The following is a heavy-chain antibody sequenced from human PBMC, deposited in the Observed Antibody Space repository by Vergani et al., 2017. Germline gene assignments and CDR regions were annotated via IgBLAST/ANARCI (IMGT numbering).Heavy chain of an antibody. D-gene: IGHD3-22*01. Sequence: QVQLVQSGAELKKPGASVSVSCKGSSHTFQTYGIIWVRQAPGKGLEWMAWIRPYTGHTIDAQKFQDRVTMTADTSTNTAYMELRSLRSEDTAVYYCARWGYYDSSGPNYWGQGTLVTVSS. J-gene: IGHJ4*02. CDR3: ARWGYYDSSGPNY. CDR1: SHTFQTYG. CDR2: IRPYTGHT. V-gene: IGHV1-18*01.